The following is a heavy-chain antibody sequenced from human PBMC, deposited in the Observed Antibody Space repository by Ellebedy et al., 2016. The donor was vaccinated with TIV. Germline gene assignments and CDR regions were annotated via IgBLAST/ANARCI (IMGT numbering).Heavy chain of an antibody. V-gene: IGHV1-3*01. D-gene: IGHD6-19*01. CDR3: GRGSRAVTDTFYDAFDI. CDR2: INAGNGNT. J-gene: IGHJ3*02. CDR1: GYTFTSYA. Sequence: ASVKVSCXASGYTFTSYAMHWVRQAPGQRLEWMGWINAGNGNTKYSQKFQGRVTITRDTSATTVFMELTGLRSEDTAIYFCGRGSRAVTDTFYDAFDIWGQGTMVTVSS.